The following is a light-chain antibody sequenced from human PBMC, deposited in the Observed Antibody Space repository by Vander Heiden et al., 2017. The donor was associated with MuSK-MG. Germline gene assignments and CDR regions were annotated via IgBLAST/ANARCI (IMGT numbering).Light chain of an antibody. J-gene: IGKJ1*01. CDR2: EVS. Sequence: DIVMTQTPLSLSVTPGQPASISCKSSQSLLHSDGKTYLYWYLQKPGQPPHLLMYEVSNRFSGVQDRFNGSGAGTDFTLKSRRGEDEDVGGYDLMQSIQTPPPLGQGTKVEI. CDR1: QSLLHSDGKTY. V-gene: IGKV2D-29*01. CDR3: MQSIQTPPP.